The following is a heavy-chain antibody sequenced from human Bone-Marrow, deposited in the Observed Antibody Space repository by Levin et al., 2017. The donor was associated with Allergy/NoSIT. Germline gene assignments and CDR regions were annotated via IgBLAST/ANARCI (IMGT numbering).Heavy chain of an antibody. Sequence: GGSLRLSCAASGFTFSSYGMHWVRQAPGKGLEWVAVISYDGSNKYYADSVKGRFTISRDNSKNTLYLQMNSLRAEDTAVYYCAKGPTTVTTFDYWGQGTLVTVSS. D-gene: IGHD4-17*01. CDR2: ISYDGSNK. J-gene: IGHJ4*02. V-gene: IGHV3-30*18. CDR3: AKGPTTVTTFDY. CDR1: GFTFSSYG.